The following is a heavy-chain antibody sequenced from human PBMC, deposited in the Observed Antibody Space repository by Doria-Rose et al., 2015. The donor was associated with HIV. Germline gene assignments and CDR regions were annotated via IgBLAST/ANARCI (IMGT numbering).Heavy chain of an antibody. D-gene: IGHD6-13*01. J-gene: IGHJ4*02. CDR1: GVSLSSPGMG. CDR2: IFSDDER. V-gene: IGHV2-26*01. Sequence: SGPVLVKPTETLTLTCTVSGVSLSSPGMGVSWIRQPPGKALEWLAYIFSDDERSYKTSLKSRLHISRGTSKSQVVLTMTDMDPVDTATYYCARIKSSRWYHKYYFDFWGQGTLVIVSA. CDR3: ARIKSSRWYHKYYFDF.